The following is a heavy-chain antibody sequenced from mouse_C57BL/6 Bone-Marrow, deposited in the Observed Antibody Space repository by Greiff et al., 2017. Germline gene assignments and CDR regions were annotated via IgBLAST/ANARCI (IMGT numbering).Heavy chain of an antibody. D-gene: IGHD1-1*01. V-gene: IGHV1-50*01. CDR2: IDPSDSYT. Sequence: VQLQQPGAELVKPGASVKLSCKASGYTFTSYWMQWVKQRPGQGLEWIGEIDPSDSYTNYNQKFKGKATLTVDTSSSTAYMQLRSLTSEDSAVYYCARSLIYYYGTYAMDYWGQGTSVTVSS. CDR3: ARSLIYYYGTYAMDY. CDR1: GYTFTSYW. J-gene: IGHJ4*01.